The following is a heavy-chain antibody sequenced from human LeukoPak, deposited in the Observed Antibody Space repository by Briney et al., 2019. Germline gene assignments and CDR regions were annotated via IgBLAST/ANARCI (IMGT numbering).Heavy chain of an antibody. CDR3: ARADWDTAMIDY. Sequence: GGSLRLSCAASGFTFSDYYMNWIRQAPGKGLEWVSYISNSGTIISYADSVKGRFTISRDNTKNSLYLQMNSLRAEDTAVYYCARADWDTAMIDYWGQGTLVTVSS. D-gene: IGHD5-18*01. CDR2: ISNSGTII. V-gene: IGHV3-11*04. CDR1: GFTFSDYY. J-gene: IGHJ4*02.